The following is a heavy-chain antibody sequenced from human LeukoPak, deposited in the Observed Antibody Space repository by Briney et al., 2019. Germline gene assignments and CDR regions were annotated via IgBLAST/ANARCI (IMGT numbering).Heavy chain of an antibody. D-gene: IGHD5-18*01. J-gene: IGHJ4*02. CDR2: INPSGGSA. CDR1: GYTFSRYY. Sequence: AASVKVSCKASGYTFSRYYMHWVRQAPGQGLEWMGIINPSGGSASTAQRFQGRVTMTMTRDTSTSTVYMELSSLRSEDTAVYYCARGGGDTAMAPDYWGQGTLVTVSS. V-gene: IGHV1-46*01. CDR3: ARGGGDTAMAPDY.